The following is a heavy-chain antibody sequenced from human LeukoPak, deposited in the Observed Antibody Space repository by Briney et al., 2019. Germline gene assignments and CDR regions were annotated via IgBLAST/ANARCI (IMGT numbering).Heavy chain of an antibody. J-gene: IGHJ4*02. D-gene: IGHD3-16*01. V-gene: IGHV1-18*01. CDR2: ISAYNGNT. Sequence: ASVKVSCKASGYTFTSHGISWVRQAPGQGLEWMGWISAYNGNTNYAQKLQGRVTMTTDTSTSTAYMELRSLRSDDTAVYYCARDMGEIMITPFDYWGQGTLVTVSS. CDR3: ARDMGEIMITPFDY. CDR1: GYTFTSHG.